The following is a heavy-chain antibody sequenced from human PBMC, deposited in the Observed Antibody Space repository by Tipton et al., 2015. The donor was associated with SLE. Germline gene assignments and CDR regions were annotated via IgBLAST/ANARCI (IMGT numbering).Heavy chain of an antibody. CDR1: GYSITSGDY. CDR3: ARDPYDSTWRNGWFDP. Sequence: TLSLTCAVSGYSITSGDYWGWIRQPPGKGLEWVGSLYHRGSTYYNPSLKSRVTISTDTSKNEIYLKLTSVTATDTAVYFCARDPYDSTWRNGWFDPWGPGTRVTVSS. CDR2: LYHRGST. J-gene: IGHJ5*02. V-gene: IGHV4-38-2*02. D-gene: IGHD6-13*01.